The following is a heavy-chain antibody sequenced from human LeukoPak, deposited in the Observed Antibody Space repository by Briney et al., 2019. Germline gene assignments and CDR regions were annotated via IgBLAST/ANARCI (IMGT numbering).Heavy chain of an antibody. CDR2: IYPGDSDT. Sequence: GESLKISCKGSGNGFTNYWIGWVRQMPGKGLEWMGIIYPGDSDTRYSPSFQGQVTISADKSISTAYLQWSSLKASDTAMYYCARQGTIVAGTLGTTFDYWGQGTLLTVSS. CDR1: GNGFTNYW. CDR3: ARQGTIVAGTLGTTFDY. D-gene: IGHD5-12*01. J-gene: IGHJ4*02. V-gene: IGHV5-51*01.